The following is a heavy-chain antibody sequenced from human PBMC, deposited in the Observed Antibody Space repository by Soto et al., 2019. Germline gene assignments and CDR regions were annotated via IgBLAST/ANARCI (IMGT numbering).Heavy chain of an antibody. CDR2: ISAYNGNT. CDR1: GYTFTSYG. Sequence: ASVKVSCKASGYTFTSYGISWVRQAPGQGLEWMGWISAYNGNTNYAQKLQGRVTMTTDTSTSTAYMELRSLRSDDTAVYYCARGGKKGMAAAGTQWFDPWGQGTLVTVSS. CDR3: ARGGKKGMAAAGTQWFDP. D-gene: IGHD6-13*01. V-gene: IGHV1-18*01. J-gene: IGHJ5*02.